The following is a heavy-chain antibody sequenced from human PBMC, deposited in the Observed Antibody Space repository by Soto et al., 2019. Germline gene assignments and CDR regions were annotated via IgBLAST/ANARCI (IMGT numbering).Heavy chain of an antibody. CDR2: IWYDGSNK. Sequence: QVQLVESGGGVVQPGRSLRLSCAASGFTFSSYGMHWVRQAPGKGLEWVAVIWYDGSNKYYADSVKGRFTISRDNSKNTVYLRINCLRAKETALYYVARGGGDVVRFLEWFRVDYWGQGTLVTVSS. CDR3: ARGGGDVVRFLEWFRVDY. V-gene: IGHV3-33*01. CDR1: GFTFSSYG. D-gene: IGHD3-3*01. J-gene: IGHJ4*02.